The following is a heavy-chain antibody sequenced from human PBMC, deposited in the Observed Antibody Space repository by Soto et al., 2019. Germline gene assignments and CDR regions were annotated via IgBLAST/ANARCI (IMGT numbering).Heavy chain of an antibody. CDR3: ARARPYYDILTGYYGYYYGMDV. D-gene: IGHD3-9*01. CDR2: INAGNGNT. Sequence: QVQLVQSGAEVKKPGASVKVSCKASGYTFTSYAMHWVRQAPGQRLEWMGWINAGNGNTKYSQKFQGRVTITRDTSASTAYMELSSLRSEDTAVYYCARARPYYDILTGYYGYYYGMDVWGQGTTVTVSS. CDR1: GYTFTSYA. J-gene: IGHJ6*02. V-gene: IGHV1-3*01.